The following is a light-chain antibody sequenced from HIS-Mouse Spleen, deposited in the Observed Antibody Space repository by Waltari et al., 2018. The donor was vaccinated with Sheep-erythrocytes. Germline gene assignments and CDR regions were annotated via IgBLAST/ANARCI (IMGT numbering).Light chain of an antibody. V-gene: IGLV3-1*01. CDR2: QDS. Sequence: SYELTQPPSVSVSPGQTASITCSGDKLGDKYACWYKQKPGQSPVLVIYQDSKRRSGIPERFSGYNSGNTATLAISGTQAMDEADYYCQAWDSSTAVFGGGTKLTVL. CDR1: KLGDKY. CDR3: QAWDSSTAV. J-gene: IGLJ2*01.